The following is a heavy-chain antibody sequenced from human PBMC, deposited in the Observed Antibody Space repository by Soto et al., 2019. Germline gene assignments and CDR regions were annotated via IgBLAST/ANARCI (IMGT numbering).Heavy chain of an antibody. V-gene: IGHV3-21*01. J-gene: IGHJ4*02. CDR3: ATTYCSGGYCFSSEY. D-gene: IGHD2-15*01. Sequence: PGGSLRLSCSASVISFRSYSMSWVRQAPGKGLEWVASITSDSSDIYYEDSVKGRFTISRDNGENSLYLQMTSLGAEDTGAYYCATTYCSGGYCFSSEYWGQGVLVTVSS. CDR2: ITSDSSDI. CDR1: VISFRSYS.